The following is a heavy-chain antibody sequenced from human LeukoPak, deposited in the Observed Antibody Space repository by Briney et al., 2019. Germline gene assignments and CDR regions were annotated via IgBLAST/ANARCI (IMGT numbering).Heavy chain of an antibody. D-gene: IGHD3-16*01. CDR3: TRGAGWLIDY. J-gene: IGHJ4*02. Sequence: SETLSLTCTVSDDSISDYYRGWIRQPPGKGLEWIGYFHNSGTSTYNPSLKSRVTISADTSKNQFSLKLNSLTTADTAVYYCTRGAGWLIDYWGQEILVTVSS. CDR2: FHNSGTS. V-gene: IGHV4-59*01. CDR1: DDSISDYY.